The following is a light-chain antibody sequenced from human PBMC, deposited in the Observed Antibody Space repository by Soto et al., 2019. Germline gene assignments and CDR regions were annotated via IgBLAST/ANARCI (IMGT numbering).Light chain of an antibody. CDR3: NSYTTSNTRQIV. V-gene: IGLV2-14*01. CDR2: DVS. Sequence: QSVVTQPASVSGSRGQSITIYCTGTSSDVGGYNYVSWYQQHPGKAPKFMIYDVSNRPSGVSTRFSGSKSGNTASLTISGLQAEDEADYYCNSYTTSNTRQIVFGTGTKVTVL. CDR1: SSDVGGYNY. J-gene: IGLJ1*01.